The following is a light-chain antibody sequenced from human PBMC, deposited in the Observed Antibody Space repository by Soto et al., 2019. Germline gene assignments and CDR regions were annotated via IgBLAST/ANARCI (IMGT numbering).Light chain of an antibody. CDR1: QNVYNNL. CDR3: QQYGDSSLT. Sequence: EIVLTQSPGPTSLSPGDRATLSCRASQNVYNNLLAWYKQRPGQAPRLLIYDAEERDTGSPDRFSGSGSGTDFTLTISRLEPEDFAFYYWQQYGDSSLTGGGGTKVEI. J-gene: IGKJ4*01. CDR2: DAE. V-gene: IGKV3-20*01.